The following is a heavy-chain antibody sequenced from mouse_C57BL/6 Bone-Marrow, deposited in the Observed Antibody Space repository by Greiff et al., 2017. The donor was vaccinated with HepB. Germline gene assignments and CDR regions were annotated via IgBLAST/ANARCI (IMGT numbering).Heavy chain of an antibody. J-gene: IGHJ2*01. CDR1: GYTFTEYT. V-gene: IGHV1-62-2*01. D-gene: IGHD2-2*01. CDR3: ARNEEGYGYVDY. Sequence: VQLQESGAELVKPGASVKLSCKASGYTFTEYTIHWVKQRSGQGLEWIGWFYPGSGSIKYNEKFKDKATLTADKSSSTGYMELSRLTSEDSAVYFCARNEEGYGYVDYWGQGTTLTVSS. CDR2: FYPGSGSI.